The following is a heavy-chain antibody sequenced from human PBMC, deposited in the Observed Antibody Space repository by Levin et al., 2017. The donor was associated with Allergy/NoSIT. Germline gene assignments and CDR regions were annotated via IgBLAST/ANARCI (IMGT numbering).Heavy chain of an antibody. D-gene: IGHD5-12*01. Sequence: LSLTCAASGFTFSSYSMNWVRQAPGKGLEWVSSISSSSSYIYYADSVKGRFTISRDNAKNSLYLQMNSLRAEDTAVYYCARGGGYSGYALDYWGQGPLVTVSS. CDR3: ARGGGYSGYALDY. CDR1: GFTFSSYS. CDR2: ISSSSSYI. J-gene: IGHJ4*02. V-gene: IGHV3-21*01.